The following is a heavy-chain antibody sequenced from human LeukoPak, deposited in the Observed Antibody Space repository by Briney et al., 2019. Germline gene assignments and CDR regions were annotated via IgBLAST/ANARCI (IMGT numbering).Heavy chain of an antibody. V-gene: IGHV2-70*11. J-gene: IGHJ5*02. Sequence: TLSLTCAVYGGSFSGYYWSWIRQPPGKALEWLARIDWDDDKYYSTSLKTRLTISKDTSKNQVVLTMTNMDPVDTATYYCARTLGSDWFDPWGQGTLVTVSS. CDR3: ARTLGSDWFDP. CDR2: IDWDDDK. CDR1: GGSFSGYY. D-gene: IGHD1-26*01.